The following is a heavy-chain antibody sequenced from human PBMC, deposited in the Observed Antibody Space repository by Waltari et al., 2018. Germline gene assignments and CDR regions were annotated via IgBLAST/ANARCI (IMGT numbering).Heavy chain of an antibody. CDR2: IKTRNGGT. D-gene: IGHD1-26*01. CDR3: ARTYQSGSYSDY. CDR1: GYPFTSYY. J-gene: IGHJ4*02. V-gene: IGHV1-2*02. Sequence: QVQLVQSGAEVKKPGASVKVSCKTSGYPFTSYYMHWVRQAPGQGLEWMGWIKTRNGGTNSEQKYQGRVTMTRDTSISTAYMELSRLISNDTAVYYCARTYQSGSYSDYWGQGTPVTVSS.